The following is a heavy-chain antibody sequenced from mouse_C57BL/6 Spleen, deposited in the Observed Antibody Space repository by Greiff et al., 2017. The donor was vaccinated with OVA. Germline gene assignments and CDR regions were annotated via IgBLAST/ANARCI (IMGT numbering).Heavy chain of an antibody. CDR2: INPYNGGT. D-gene: IGHD2-4*01. CDR3: ARDYYYYLDY. J-gene: IGHJ2*01. Sequence: VQLQQSGPVLVKPGASVKMSCKASGYTFTDYYMNWVKQSHGKSLEWIGVINPYNGGTSYNQKFKGKATLTVDKSSSTAYMELNSLTSEDSAVYYCARDYYYYLDYWGQGTTLTVSS. V-gene: IGHV1-19*01. CDR1: GYTFTDYY.